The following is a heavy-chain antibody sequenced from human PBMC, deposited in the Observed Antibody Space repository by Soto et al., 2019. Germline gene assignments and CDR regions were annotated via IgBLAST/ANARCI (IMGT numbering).Heavy chain of an antibody. CDR2: INHSGST. V-gene: IGHV4-34*01. CDR1: GGSFSGYY. D-gene: IGHD5-12*01. Sequence: SETLSLTCAVYGGSFSGYYWSWIRQPPGKGLEWIGEINHSGSTNYNPSLKSRVTISVDTSKNQFSLKLSSVTAADTAVYYCARGRTVATLGGFGYWGQGTLVTVSS. CDR3: ARGRTVATLGGFGY. J-gene: IGHJ4*02.